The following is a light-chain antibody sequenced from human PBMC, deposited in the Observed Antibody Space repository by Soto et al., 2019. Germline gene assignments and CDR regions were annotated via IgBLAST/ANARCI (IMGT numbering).Light chain of an antibody. J-gene: IGLJ1*01. V-gene: IGLV2-23*02. CDR1: SSDVGSYNF. CDR2: EVS. Sequence: QSVLTQPASVSGSPGQSITISCTRTSSDVGSYNFVSWYQQHPGKDPKVINYEVSKRPSGVSDSFSGSKSGNTASLTISGLQAEDEADYYCCADAGRSTYVFGTGTKVTVL. CDR3: CADAGRSTYV.